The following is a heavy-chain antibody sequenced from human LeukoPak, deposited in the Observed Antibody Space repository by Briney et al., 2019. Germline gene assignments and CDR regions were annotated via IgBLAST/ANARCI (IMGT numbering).Heavy chain of an antibody. CDR1: GFTFSSYG. D-gene: IGHD6-19*01. CDR2: ISYDGSNK. Sequence: GGSLRLSCAASGFTFSSYGMHWVRQAPGKGLEWVAVISYDGSNKYYADSVKGRFTISRDNSKNTLCLQMNSLRAEDTAVYYCAKDRIAVAGTDYYYYGMDVWGQGTTVTVSS. CDR3: AKDRIAVAGTDYYYYGMDV. J-gene: IGHJ6*02. V-gene: IGHV3-30*18.